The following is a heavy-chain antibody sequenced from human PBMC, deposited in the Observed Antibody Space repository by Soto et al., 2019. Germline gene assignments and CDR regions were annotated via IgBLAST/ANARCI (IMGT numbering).Heavy chain of an antibody. Sequence: ASVKVSCKASGYTFTGYYMHWVRQAPGQGLEWMGWISAYNGNTNYAQKFQGRVTITADESTSTAYMELSSLRSEDTAVYYCARDTAGDSSGYYYYYYGMDVWGQGTTVTVSS. CDR3: ARDTAGDSSGYYYYYYGMDV. J-gene: IGHJ6*02. CDR1: GYTFTGYY. V-gene: IGHV1-18*04. D-gene: IGHD3-22*01. CDR2: ISAYNGNT.